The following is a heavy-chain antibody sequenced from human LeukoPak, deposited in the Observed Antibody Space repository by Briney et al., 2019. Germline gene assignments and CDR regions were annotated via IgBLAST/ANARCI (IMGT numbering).Heavy chain of an antibody. D-gene: IGHD2-15*01. J-gene: IGHJ4*02. CDR3: ARGHSSLFDY. V-gene: IGHV3-23*01. CDR1: GFTFSNYG. Sequence: GGSLRLSCEASGFTFSNYGMSWVRQAPGKGLEWVSAITASSSSTHDADSVQGRFTISRDIFKNTLYLQMNSLRAEDTAVYYCARGHSSLFDYWGQGTLVTVSS. CDR2: ITASSSST.